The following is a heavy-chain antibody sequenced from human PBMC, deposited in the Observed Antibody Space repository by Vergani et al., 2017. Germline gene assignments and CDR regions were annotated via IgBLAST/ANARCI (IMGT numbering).Heavy chain of an antibody. CDR2: IWYDGSNK. V-gene: IGHV3-33*08. D-gene: IGHD6-13*01. CDR1: GFTFSSYA. Sequence: VQLVESGGGLVQPGGSLRLSCAASGFTFSSYAMSWVRQAPGKGLEWVAVIWYDGSNKYYADSVKGRFTISRDNSKNTLYLQMNSLRAEDTAVYYCARGGSSWYDLDYWGQGTLVTVSS. J-gene: IGHJ4*02. CDR3: ARGGSSWYDLDY.